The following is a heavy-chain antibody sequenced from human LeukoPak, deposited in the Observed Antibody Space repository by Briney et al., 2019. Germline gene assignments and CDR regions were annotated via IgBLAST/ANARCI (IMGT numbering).Heavy chain of an antibody. CDR1: EYSFTSYW. CDR3: GRRQSSGWFDY. J-gene: IGHJ5*01. CDR2: IYPGDSDT. D-gene: IGHD6-19*01. V-gene: IGHV5-51*01. Sequence: GESLKISCKGSEYSFTSYWIGWVRQMPGKGLEWMGIIYPGDSDTRYSPSFQGHVTISADKSISTAYLQWSSLKASDTAIYYCGRRQSSGWFDYWGQGTPVTVSS.